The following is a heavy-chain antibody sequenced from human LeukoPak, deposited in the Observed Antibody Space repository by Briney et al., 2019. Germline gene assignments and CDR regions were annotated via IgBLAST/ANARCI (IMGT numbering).Heavy chain of an antibody. CDR3: PSDSYDSSGNYLDY. V-gene: IGHV1-18*01. J-gene: IGHJ4*02. Sequence: GASVKVSYKASGYTFTSYGISWVRQAPGQGLEWMGWISAYNGNTKYAQKLQRRVTMTTDTSTSTSYMELRSLRFDDTAVYYCPSDSYDSSGNYLDYWGQGTLVTVPS. D-gene: IGHD3-22*01. CDR1: GYTFTSYG. CDR2: ISAYNGNT.